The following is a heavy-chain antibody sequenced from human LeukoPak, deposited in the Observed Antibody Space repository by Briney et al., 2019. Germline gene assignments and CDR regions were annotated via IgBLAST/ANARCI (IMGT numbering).Heavy chain of an antibody. D-gene: IGHD3-3*01. Sequence: SETLSLTCTVSGGSISSSSYYWGWIRQPPGKGLEWTGSIYYSGSTYYNPSLKSRVTISVDTSKNQFPLKLSSVTAADTAVYYCARYVNYDFWSGTLNYFDYWGQGTLVTVSS. J-gene: IGHJ4*02. V-gene: IGHV4-39*06. CDR1: GGSISSSSYY. CDR2: IYYSGST. CDR3: ARYVNYDFWSGTLNYFDY.